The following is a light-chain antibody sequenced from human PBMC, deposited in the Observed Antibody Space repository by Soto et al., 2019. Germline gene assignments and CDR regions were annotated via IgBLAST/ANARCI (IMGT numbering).Light chain of an antibody. J-gene: IGLJ2*01. CDR2: DVS. Sequence: QSALTQPAFVSGSPGKSITISCTGTSSDVGGYIYVSWYQQHPGKAPKLMIYDVSNRPSGVSNRFSGSKSGNTASLTISGLQAEDEADYYRSSDTAGGSLVFRGGTTIPVL. CDR3: SSDTAGGSLV. CDR1: SSDVGGYIY. V-gene: IGLV2-14*01.